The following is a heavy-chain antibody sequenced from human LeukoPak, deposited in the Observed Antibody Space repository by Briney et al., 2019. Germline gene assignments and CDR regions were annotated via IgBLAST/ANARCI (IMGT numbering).Heavy chain of an antibody. D-gene: IGHD2-21*01. Sequence: PGGSLRLSCAASGFAFSNAWMSWVRQAPGKGLEWIGRIKSKTDGGATDYAAPVKGRFTISRDDSKNTLYLQMNSLKTEDTAVYYCTTDLPFVSDYWGQGILVTVSS. CDR2: IKSKTDGGAT. CDR3: TTDLPFVSDY. CDR1: GFAFSNAW. V-gene: IGHV3-15*01. J-gene: IGHJ4*02.